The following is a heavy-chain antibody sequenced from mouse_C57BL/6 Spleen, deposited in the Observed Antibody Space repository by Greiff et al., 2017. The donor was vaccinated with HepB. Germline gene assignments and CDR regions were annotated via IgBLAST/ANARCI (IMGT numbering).Heavy chain of an antibody. Sequence: EVKLVESGGDLVKPGGSLKLSCAASGFTFSSYGMSWVRQTPDKRLEWVATISSGGSYTYYPDSVKGRFTISRDNAKNTLYLQMCSLKSEDTAMYYCARQEGLGAMDYWGQGTSVTVSS. CDR3: ARQEGLGAMDY. CDR1: GFTFSSYG. CDR2: ISSGGSYT. J-gene: IGHJ4*01. D-gene: IGHD3-3*01. V-gene: IGHV5-6*01.